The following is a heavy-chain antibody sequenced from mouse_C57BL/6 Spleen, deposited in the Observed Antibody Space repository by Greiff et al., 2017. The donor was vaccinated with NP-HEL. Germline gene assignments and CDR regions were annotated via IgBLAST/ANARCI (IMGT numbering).Heavy chain of an antibody. J-gene: IGHJ2*01. V-gene: IGHV5-4*01. CDR1: GFTFSSYA. CDR3: AREATMVLDY. CDR2: ISAGGSYT. Sequence: EVHLVESGGGLVKPGGSLKLSCAASGFTFSSYAMSWVRQTPEKRLEWVATISAGGSYTYYPDNVKGRFTISRDNAKNNLYLQMSHLKSEDTAMYYCAREATMVLDYWGQGTTLTVSS. D-gene: IGHD2-13*01.